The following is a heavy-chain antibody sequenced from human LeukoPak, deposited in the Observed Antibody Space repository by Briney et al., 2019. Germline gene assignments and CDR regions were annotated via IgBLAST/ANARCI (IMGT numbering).Heavy chain of an antibody. CDR2: INHSGST. CDR3: ARAPGITIFGVVIIPRVGWFDP. CDR1: GGSFSGYY. V-gene: IGHV4-34*01. J-gene: IGHJ5*02. D-gene: IGHD3-3*01. Sequence: PSGTLSLTCAVYGGSFSGYYWSWIRQPPGKGLEWIGEINHSGSTNYNPSLKSRVTISVDTSKNQFSLKLSSVTAADTAVYYCARAPGITIFGVVIIPRVGWFDPWGQGTLVTVSS.